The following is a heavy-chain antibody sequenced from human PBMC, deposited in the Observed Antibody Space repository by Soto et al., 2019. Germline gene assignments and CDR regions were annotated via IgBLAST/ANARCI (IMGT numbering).Heavy chain of an antibody. CDR1: GFTFSSHV. CDR3: ARGPRAPPPHDYGMDV. CDR2: ISGGGETT. V-gene: IGHV3-23*01. J-gene: IGHJ6*02. Sequence: GGSLRLSCAASGFTFSSHVMNWVRQAPGKGLEWVAAISGGGETTYYGDSVEGRFTMSRDNSKNTLYLQMNSLRAEDTAVYYCARGPRAPPPHDYGMDVWGQGTTVTV.